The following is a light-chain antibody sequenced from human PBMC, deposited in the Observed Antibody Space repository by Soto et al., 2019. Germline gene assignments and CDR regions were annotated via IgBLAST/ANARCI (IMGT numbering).Light chain of an antibody. V-gene: IGKV1-5*01. CDR2: GAS. Sequence: DIQMTQSPSTLSASVGDRVTITCRASQSIRNWLAWYQDKPGKAPKLLIYGASSWASGVPSRFSGSGSGTEFTLTIGGLQPDDFATYYCQHYNAFPWPFGQGTKVEIK. CDR3: QHYNAFPWP. CDR1: QSIRNW. J-gene: IGKJ1*01.